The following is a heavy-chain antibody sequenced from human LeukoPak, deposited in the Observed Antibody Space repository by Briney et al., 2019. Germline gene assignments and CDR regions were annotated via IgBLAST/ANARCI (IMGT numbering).Heavy chain of an antibody. Sequence: GGSLRLSCAASGFTVSSNYMSWVRQAPGKGLEWVSVIYSGGSTYYADSVKGRFTISRDNSKNTLYLQMNSLRAEDTAVYYCATPGYSYGYSFDYWGQGTLVTVSS. CDR3: ATPGYSYGYSFDY. CDR1: GFTVSSNY. J-gene: IGHJ4*02. V-gene: IGHV3-66*01. D-gene: IGHD5-18*01. CDR2: IYSGGST.